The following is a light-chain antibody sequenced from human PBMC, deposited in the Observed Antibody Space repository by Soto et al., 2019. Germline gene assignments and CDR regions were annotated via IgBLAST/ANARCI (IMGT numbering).Light chain of an antibody. CDR1: NIGSKS. CDR3: QVWDSSSDHYV. CDR2: DDS. Sequence: YELTQPPSVSVAPGQTARITCGGNNIGSKSVHWYQQKPGQAPVLVVYDDSDRPSGIPGRFSGSNSGNTATLTISRVEAGDEADYYCQVWDSSSDHYVFVTGTKVTVL. V-gene: IGLV3-21*02. J-gene: IGLJ1*01.